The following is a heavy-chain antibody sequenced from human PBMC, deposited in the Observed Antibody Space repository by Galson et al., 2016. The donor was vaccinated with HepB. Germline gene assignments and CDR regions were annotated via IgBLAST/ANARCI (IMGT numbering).Heavy chain of an antibody. Sequence: SVKVSCKASGFTFTSYSVHWVRQAPGQRLEWMGWINAGNGNTRYSPKFQDRVTITRDTSASTAYVELSSLRYEDTAMYYCARQTREMRVVGGIAFDNWGQGTLVTVSA. J-gene: IGHJ4*02. CDR1: GFTFTSYS. CDR2: INAGNGNT. V-gene: IGHV1-3*01. CDR3: ARQTREMRVVGGIAFDN. D-gene: IGHD3-16*02.